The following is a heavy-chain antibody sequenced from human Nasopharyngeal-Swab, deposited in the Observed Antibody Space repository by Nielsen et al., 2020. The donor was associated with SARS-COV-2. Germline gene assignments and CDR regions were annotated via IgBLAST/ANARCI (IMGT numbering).Heavy chain of an antibody. V-gene: IGHV1-46*04. CDR1: GYTFTSYY. CDR3: ARDRAMIGSLFFQDFDY. CDR2: INPSGGST. J-gene: IGHJ4*02. Sequence: ASVKVSCKASGYTFTSYYMHWVRQAPGQGLEWMGIINPSGGSTSYAQKLEGRVTITRDTSTSTVYMELSSLRSEDTAVYYCARDRAMIGSLFFQDFDYWGQGTLVTVSS. D-gene: IGHD3-16*01.